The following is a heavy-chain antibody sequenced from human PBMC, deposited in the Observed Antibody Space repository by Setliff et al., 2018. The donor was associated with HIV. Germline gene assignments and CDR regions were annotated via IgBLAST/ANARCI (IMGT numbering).Heavy chain of an antibody. V-gene: IGHV4-34*01. CDR3: ARDDY. CDR1: GGVFSGYY. CDR2: INHSGST. J-gene: IGHJ4*02. Sequence: PSETLSLTCAVYGGVFSGYYWTWIRQPPGKGLEWIGEINHSGSTNYNPSLKSRVTIAVDTSKNQFSLKLSSVTAADTVVYYCARDDYGGQGTQVTVSS.